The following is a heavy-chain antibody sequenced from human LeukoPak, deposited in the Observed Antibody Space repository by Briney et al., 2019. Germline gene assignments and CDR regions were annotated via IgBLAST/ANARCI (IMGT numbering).Heavy chain of an antibody. J-gene: IGHJ4*02. CDR1: GGSISSYY. V-gene: IGHV4-59*01. D-gene: IGHD3-22*01. CDR2: IYYSGST. CDR3: AVGYDSSGYCPAHFDY. Sequence: PSETLSLTCTVSGGSISSYYWSWIRQPPGKGLEWIGYIYYSGSTNYNPSLKSRVTISVDTSKNQFSLKLSSVTAADTAVYYCAVGYDSSGYCPAHFDYWGQGTLVTVSS.